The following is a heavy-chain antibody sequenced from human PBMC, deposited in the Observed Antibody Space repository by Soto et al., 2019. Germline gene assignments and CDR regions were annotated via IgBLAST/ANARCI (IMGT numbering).Heavy chain of an antibody. CDR1: GCSFTRDW. Sequence: GESLKISCKGSGCSFTRDWIGWVREMPGKGLEWMGIIYPGDSDTRYSPSYQGQVTISADKSISTAYLQWSSLKASDTAMYYCARHEYSSTTHFHYWGQGTLVTVSS. J-gene: IGHJ4*02. D-gene: IGHD6-6*01. CDR2: IYPGDSDT. CDR3: ARHEYSSTTHFHY. V-gene: IGHV5-51*01.